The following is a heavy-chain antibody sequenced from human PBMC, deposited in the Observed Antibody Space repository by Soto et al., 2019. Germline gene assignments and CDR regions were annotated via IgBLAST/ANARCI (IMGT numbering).Heavy chain of an antibody. CDR2: INPNSGGT. J-gene: IGHJ4*02. CDR3: AREGSYYDPTPPGGY. D-gene: IGHD3-22*01. CDR1: GYTFTGYY. V-gene: IGHV1-2*02. Sequence: WASVKVSCKASGYTFTGYYMHWVRQAPGQGLEWMGWINPNSGGTNYAQKFQGRVTMTRDTSISTAYMELSRLRSDDTAVYYCAREGSYYDPTPPGGYWGQGTLVTVSS.